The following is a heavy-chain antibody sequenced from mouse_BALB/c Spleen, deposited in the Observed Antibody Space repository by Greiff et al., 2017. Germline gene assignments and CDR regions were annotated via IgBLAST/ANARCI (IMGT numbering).Heavy chain of an antibody. CDR1: GFSLTSYD. J-gene: IGHJ1*01. CDR2: IWTGGGT. Sequence: VKLVESGPGLVAPSQSLSITCTVSGFSLTSYDISWIRQPPGKGLEWLGVIWTGGGTNYNSAFMSRLSISKDNSKSQVFLKMNSLQTDDTAIYYCVRDSRGLRPDFDVWGAGTTVTVAS. V-gene: IGHV2-9-2*01. CDR3: VRDSRGLRPDFDV. D-gene: IGHD2-4*01.